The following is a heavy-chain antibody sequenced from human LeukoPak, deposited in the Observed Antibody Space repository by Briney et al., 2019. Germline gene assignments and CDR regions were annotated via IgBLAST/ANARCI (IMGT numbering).Heavy chain of an antibody. J-gene: IGHJ5*02. V-gene: IGHV7-4-1*02. CDR3: ARERTYGSGSYPAGVADNWFDP. CDR1: GYTFTSYA. CDR2: INTNTGNP. D-gene: IGHD3-10*01. Sequence: GASVKVSCKASGYTFTSYAMNWVRQAPGQGLEWMGWINTNTGNPTYAQGFTGRFVFSLDTSVSTAYLQISSLKAEDTAVYYCARERTYGSGSYPAGVADNWFDPWGQGTLVTVSS.